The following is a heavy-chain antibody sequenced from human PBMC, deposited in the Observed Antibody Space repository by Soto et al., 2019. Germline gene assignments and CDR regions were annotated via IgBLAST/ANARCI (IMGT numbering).Heavy chain of an antibody. CDR3: ARGLRAAMDYYYYYMDV. Sequence: SVKVSCKASGGTFSIYTISWVRQAPGQGLEWMGRIIPILGIANYAQKFQGRVTITADKSTSTAYMELSSLRSEDTAVYYCARGLRAAMDYYYYYMDVWGKGTTVTVSS. CDR2: IIPILGIA. V-gene: IGHV1-69*02. J-gene: IGHJ6*03. CDR1: GGTFSIYT. D-gene: IGHD2-2*01.